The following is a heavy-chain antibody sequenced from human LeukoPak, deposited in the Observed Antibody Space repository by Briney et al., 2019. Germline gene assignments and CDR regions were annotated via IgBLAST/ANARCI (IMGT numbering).Heavy chain of an antibody. J-gene: IGHJ3*02. V-gene: IGHV3-21*01. CDR1: GFTFSSYS. D-gene: IGHD4-17*01. CDR2: IRSSSSYI. CDR3: ARAPSAYGDIAFDT. Sequence: PGGSLRLSCAASGFTFSSYSMDWVRQAPGKGIEWVSSIRSSSSYIYCADPVKGRFTISRDNAKNSLYLQMNSLRAEDTAVYYCARAPSAYGDIAFDTWGQGTMVTVSS.